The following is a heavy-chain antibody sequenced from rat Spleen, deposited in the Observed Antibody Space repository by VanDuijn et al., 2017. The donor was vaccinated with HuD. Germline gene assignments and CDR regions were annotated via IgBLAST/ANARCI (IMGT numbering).Heavy chain of an antibody. CDR3: ARREYGGFFGYFDY. Sequence: EVQLVESGGGLVQPGRSLKLSCAASGFTFSDFVMAWVRQAPTKGLEWVATISYDGTTTSYRDSVKGRFTVSRDNAKSTLYLQMDSLRSEDTATYYCARREYGGFFGYFDYWGQGVMVTVSS. J-gene: IGHJ2*01. D-gene: IGHD1-11*01. CDR2: ISYDGTTT. V-gene: IGHV5-29*01. CDR1: GFTFSDFV.